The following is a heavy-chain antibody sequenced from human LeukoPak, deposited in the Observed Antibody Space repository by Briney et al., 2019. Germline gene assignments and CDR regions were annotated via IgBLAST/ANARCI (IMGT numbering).Heavy chain of an antibody. D-gene: IGHD1-26*01. CDR1: GYSISSGYY. CDR3: ARLGGSYSSFYMDV. J-gene: IGHJ6*03. Sequence: SETLSLTCAVSGYSISSGYYWGWIRQPPGKGLEWIGSIYHSGSTYYNPSLKSRVTISVDTSKNKFSLKLSSVTAADTAVYYCARLGGSYSSFYMDVWGKGTTVTVSS. CDR2: IYHSGST. V-gene: IGHV4-38-2*01.